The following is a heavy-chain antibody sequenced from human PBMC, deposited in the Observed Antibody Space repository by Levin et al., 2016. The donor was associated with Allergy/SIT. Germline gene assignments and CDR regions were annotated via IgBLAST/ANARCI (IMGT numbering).Heavy chain of an antibody. CDR2: IKQDGSEK. V-gene: IGHV3-7*03. Sequence: VRQMPGKGLEWVANIKQDGSEKYSVDSVKGRFTISRDNAKNSLNLQMNSLRAEDTAVYHCARALRHYYYGMDVWGQGTTVTVSS. D-gene: IGHD4-17*01. J-gene: IGHJ6*02. CDR3: ARALRHYYYGMDV.